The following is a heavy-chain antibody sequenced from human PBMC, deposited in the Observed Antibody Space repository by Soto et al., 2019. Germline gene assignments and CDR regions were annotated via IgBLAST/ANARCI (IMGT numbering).Heavy chain of an antibody. CDR3: AKAIVAATSGTDC. J-gene: IGHJ4*02. V-gene: IGHV3-23*01. D-gene: IGHD1-26*01. CDR2: ISGSGGST. CDR1: GFTFSSYA. Sequence: EVQLLESGGGLVQPGGSLRLSCAASGFTFSSYAMSWVRQAPGKGLEWVSGISGSGGSTYYADSVKGRFTISRDNTKNPLYLQMDSLRAEDTAVHYCAKAIVAATSGTDCWGQGTLVTVSS.